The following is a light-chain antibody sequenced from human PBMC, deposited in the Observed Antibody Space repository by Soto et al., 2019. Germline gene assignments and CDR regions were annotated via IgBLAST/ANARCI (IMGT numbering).Light chain of an antibody. V-gene: IGKV3-11*01. CDR3: QQRSKWPTT. CDR2: DAS. J-gene: IGKJ4*01. Sequence: EIVLTQSPATLSLSPGDRATLSCRASQSVSSYLAWYQQKPGQAPRLLIYDASNRAAGIPARFSGSGSGTDFTLTISSLEPEDFAVYYCQQRSKWPTTFGGRTKVEIK. CDR1: QSVSSY.